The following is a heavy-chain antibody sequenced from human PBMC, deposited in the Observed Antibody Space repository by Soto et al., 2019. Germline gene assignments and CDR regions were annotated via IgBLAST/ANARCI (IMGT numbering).Heavy chain of an antibody. CDR3: TKYSGPSSAPAA. D-gene: IGHD1-26*01. CDR2: IGSKGQNYAT. Sequence: EVQLVESGGGLVQPGGSLKLSCAASGFSFSDSAMHWVRQASGKGLEWVGRIGSKGQNYATTYAASVKGRFIISTDESMNTAHLQMNSLKTEDTAVYYCTKYSGPSSAPAALGQGTLVTVSS. V-gene: IGHV3-73*02. J-gene: IGHJ5*02. CDR1: GFSFSDSA.